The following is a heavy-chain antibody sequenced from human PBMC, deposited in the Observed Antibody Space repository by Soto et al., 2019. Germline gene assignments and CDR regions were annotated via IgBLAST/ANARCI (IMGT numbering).Heavy chain of an antibody. CDR1: GFTFSTYG. V-gene: IGHV3-30*03. D-gene: IGHD1-1*01. Sequence: QVQLVESGGGVVQPGRSMRLSCAASGFTFSTYGMHWVRQAPGKGLERVAVISYDGNKKYYADSVKGRFTISRDNSKNTLYLQMSSLRAEDAAVYYCAHSVYNWADGFFGYWGQGTLVTVSS. CDR3: AHSVYNWADGFFGY. J-gene: IGHJ4*02. CDR2: ISYDGNKK.